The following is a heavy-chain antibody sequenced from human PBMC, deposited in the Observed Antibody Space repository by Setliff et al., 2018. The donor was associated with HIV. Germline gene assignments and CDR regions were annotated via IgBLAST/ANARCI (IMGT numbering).Heavy chain of an antibody. CDR2: IKQDGSEK. V-gene: IGHV3-7*01. CDR1: GFTFSSYS. J-gene: IGHJ6*03. Sequence: GGSLRLSCAASGFTFSSYSMNWVRQAPGKGLEWAANIKQDGSEKYYVDSVRGRFTISRDNAKNSLYLQMNSLRAEDTAVYYCARGATRGGDMDVWAKGTTVTVSS. D-gene: IGHD2-15*01. CDR3: ARGATRGGDMDV.